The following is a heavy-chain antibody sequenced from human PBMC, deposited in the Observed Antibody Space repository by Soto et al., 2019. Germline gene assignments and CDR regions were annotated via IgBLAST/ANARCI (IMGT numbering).Heavy chain of an antibody. CDR2: ISACNGNT. Sequence: QDHLVQSGPEVKKPGASVKVSCKASGYIFTNYGINWVRQAPGQGLERMGWISACNGNTNFAQTVEGRLTVTTDTSSATSCLDLRCLTDDDTAVYFCARSSARGSHGPDDNGMDVWCQGTTVSVSS. V-gene: IGHV1-18*04. CDR3: ARSSARGSHGPDDNGMDV. J-gene: IGHJ6*02. CDR1: GYIFTNYG. D-gene: IGHD6-13*01.